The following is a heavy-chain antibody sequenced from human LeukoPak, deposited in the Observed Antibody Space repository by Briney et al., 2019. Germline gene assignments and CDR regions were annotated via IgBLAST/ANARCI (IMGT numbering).Heavy chain of an antibody. CDR1: GFTFSSYC. D-gene: IGHD1-26*01. CDR3: ARGLEVVGATTFDY. CDR2: IWYDGSNK. Sequence: PGGSLRLSCAASGFTFSSYCMHWVRQAPGKGLEWVAVIWYDGSNKYYADSVKGRFTISRDNSKNTLYLQMNSLRAEDTAVYYCARGLEVVGATTFDYWGQGTLVTVSS. J-gene: IGHJ4*02. V-gene: IGHV3-33*01.